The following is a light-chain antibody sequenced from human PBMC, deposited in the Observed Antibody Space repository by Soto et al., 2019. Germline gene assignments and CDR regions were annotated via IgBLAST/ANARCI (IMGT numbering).Light chain of an antibody. Sequence: QSALTQPPSASGSPGQSVTISCTGTSSDVGGYNYVSWYQQHPGKAPKLMIYEVSKRPSGVPDRFSGSKSGNTASLIVSGLQAEDEADYYCSSYAGSNNLLFGTGTKLTVL. CDR3: SSYAGSNNLL. CDR1: SSDVGGYNY. J-gene: IGLJ1*01. CDR2: EVS. V-gene: IGLV2-8*01.